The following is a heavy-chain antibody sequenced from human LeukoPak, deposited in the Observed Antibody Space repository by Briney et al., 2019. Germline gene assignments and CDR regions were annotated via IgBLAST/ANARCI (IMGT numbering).Heavy chain of an antibody. D-gene: IGHD4-11*01. CDR3: ARGFPSNPVAFDI. J-gene: IGHJ3*02. CDR2: TYYRSKWYN. CDR1: GDSVSSNSAT. Sequence: SQTLSLTCAISGDSVSSNSATWNWIRQSPSRVLEWLGRTYYRSKWYNDYAASVKSRITINPDTSKNQFSLQLNSVTPEDTAVYYCARGFPSNPVAFDIWGQGTMVTVSS. V-gene: IGHV6-1*01.